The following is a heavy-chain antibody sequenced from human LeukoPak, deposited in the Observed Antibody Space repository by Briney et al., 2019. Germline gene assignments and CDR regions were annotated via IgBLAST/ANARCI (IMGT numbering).Heavy chain of an antibody. Sequence: GGSLRLSCAASGFTFDDYAMHWVRQAPGKGLEWVSLISGDDGRTYYADSVKGRFTISRDNSKNSLYLQMNSLRIEDTALYYCATEFGDSYGYPTPFDYWGQGTLVTVSS. J-gene: IGHJ4*02. CDR1: GFTFDDYA. V-gene: IGHV3-43*02. CDR2: ISGDDGRT. D-gene: IGHD5-18*01. CDR3: ATEFGDSYGYPTPFDY.